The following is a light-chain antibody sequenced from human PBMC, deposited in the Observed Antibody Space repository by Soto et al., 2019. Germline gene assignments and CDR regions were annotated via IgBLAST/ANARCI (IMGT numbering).Light chain of an antibody. CDR3: HSYDSSLSGSV. J-gene: IGLJ3*02. V-gene: IGLV1-40*01. CDR1: SSNIGADYD. CDR2: GNN. Sequence: QSVLTQPPSVSGAPGQTVTISCTGSSSNIGADYDVHWYRQLPGTAPKLLIYGNNNRPSGVPERFSASKSGTSASLAITGLQAEDEADYYCHSYDSSLSGSVFGGGTKLTVL.